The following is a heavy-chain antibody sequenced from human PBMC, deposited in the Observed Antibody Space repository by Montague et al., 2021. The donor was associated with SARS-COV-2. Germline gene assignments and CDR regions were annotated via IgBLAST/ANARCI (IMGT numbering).Heavy chain of an antibody. J-gene: IGHJ5*02. Sequence: SETLSLTCSVSGGSISSYYWSWIRQSPGKGLEWIGYIFPSGITDYNPSPKSRVTISVDMSKNQFSLQLNSVTAADSAVYYCARTEYNWNDWFDPWGQGTLVTVSS. CDR3: ARTEYNWNDWFDP. D-gene: IGHD1-20*01. V-gene: IGHV4-59*13. CDR1: GGSISSYY. CDR2: IFPSGIT.